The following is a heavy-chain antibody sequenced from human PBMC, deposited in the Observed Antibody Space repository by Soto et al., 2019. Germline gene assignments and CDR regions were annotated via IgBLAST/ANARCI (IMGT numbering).Heavy chain of an antibody. CDR2: IDTYGSAT. V-gene: IGHV3-74*01. J-gene: IGHJ3*02. Sequence: GGSLRLSCAASGFSLSVYWMHWVRQAPGKGLAWVSRIDTYGSATQYADSVEGRFSISKDNAENTLYLQMNNLRADDTAVYYCVRVLKSIGWDNDVFDIWGQGTMVTVSS. CDR1: GFSLSVYW. CDR3: VRVLKSIGWDNDVFDI. D-gene: IGHD6-19*01.